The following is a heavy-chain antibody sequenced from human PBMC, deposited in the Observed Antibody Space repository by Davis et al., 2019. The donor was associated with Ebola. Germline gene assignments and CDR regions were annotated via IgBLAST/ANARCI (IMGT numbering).Heavy chain of an antibody. V-gene: IGHV1-69*13. D-gene: IGHD6-13*01. CDR1: GGTFSSYA. J-gene: IGHJ5*02. CDR2: IIPIFGTA. Sequence: AASVKVSCKASGGTFSSYAISWVRQAPGQGLEWMGGIIPIFGTANYAQKFQGRVTITADESTSTAYMELSSLRSEDTAVYYCAREGDSSSWYSWFDPWGQGTLVTVSS. CDR3: AREGDSSSWYSWFDP.